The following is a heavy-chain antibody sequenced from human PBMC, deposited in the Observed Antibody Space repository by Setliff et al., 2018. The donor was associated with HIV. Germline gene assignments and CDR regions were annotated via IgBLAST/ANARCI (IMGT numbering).Heavy chain of an antibody. J-gene: IGHJ4*02. V-gene: IGHV1-69*13. CDR1: GGTFSSYA. D-gene: IGHD3-3*02. Sequence: ASVKVSCKASGGTFSSYAISWVRQAPGQGLEWMGGIIPILGPANYAQKFQGRVTITAGEYTTTSYMELRNLRSEDAAIYYCARGLGNFVPDLIGYFDYWGQGTLVTVSS. CDR2: IIPILGPA. CDR3: ARGLGNFVPDLIGYFDY.